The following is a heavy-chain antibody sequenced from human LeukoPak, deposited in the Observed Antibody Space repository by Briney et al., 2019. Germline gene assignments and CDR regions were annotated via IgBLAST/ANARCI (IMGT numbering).Heavy chain of an antibody. CDR1: GGSISSYY. J-gene: IGHJ4*02. D-gene: IGHD3-9*01. V-gene: IGHV4-59*01. Sequence: SETLSLTCTVSGGSISSYYWSWIRQPPGKGLEWIGYIYYSGSTNYNPSLKSRVTISVDTSKNQFSLKLSSVTAADTAVYYCARLTTYYDILTGYSPGGYFDYWGQGTLVTVSS. CDR3: ARLTTYYDILTGYSPGGYFDY. CDR2: IYYSGST.